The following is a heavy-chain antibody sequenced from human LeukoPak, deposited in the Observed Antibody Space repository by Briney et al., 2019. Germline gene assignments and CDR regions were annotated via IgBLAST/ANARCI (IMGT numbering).Heavy chain of an antibody. V-gene: IGHV5-51*01. CDR3: ARHDSSGYRDY. CDR1: GYSFTSYW. Sequence: GESLKISCKGSGYSFTSYWIGWVRQMPGKGLEWMGIIFPGDSDTRYSPSLEGQVTISADKSITTAYLQWSSLKASDTAMYYCARHDSSGYRDYWGQGTLVTVSS. D-gene: IGHD3-22*01. CDR2: IFPGDSDT. J-gene: IGHJ4*02.